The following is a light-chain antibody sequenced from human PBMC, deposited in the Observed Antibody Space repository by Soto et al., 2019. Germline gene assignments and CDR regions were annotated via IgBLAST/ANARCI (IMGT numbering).Light chain of an antibody. CDR2: KAS. CDR1: QSISSW. Sequence: DLQMTHSTSTQSASVGDRFTIIWGSSQSISSWLAWYQQKPGKAPKLLIYKASSLESGVPSRFSGSGSGTDFTLTISRLEPEDFAVYYCQQDGSSPQTFGQGTKVDIK. V-gene: IGKV1-5*03. CDR3: QQDGSSPQT. J-gene: IGKJ1*01.